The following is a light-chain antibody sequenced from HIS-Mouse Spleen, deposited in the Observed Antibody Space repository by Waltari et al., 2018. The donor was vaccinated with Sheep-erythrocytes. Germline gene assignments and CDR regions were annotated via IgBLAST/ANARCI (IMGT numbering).Light chain of an antibody. CDR1: KLGDKY. J-gene: IGLJ2*01. Sequence: SYELTQPPSVSVSPGQTASITCSGDKLGDKYACWYQQQPGQSPVLVISQDSKRPSGIPERFSGSNSGNTATLTISGTQAMDEADYYCQAWDSSIVVFGGGTKLTVL. V-gene: IGLV3-1*01. CDR3: QAWDSSIVV. CDR2: QDS.